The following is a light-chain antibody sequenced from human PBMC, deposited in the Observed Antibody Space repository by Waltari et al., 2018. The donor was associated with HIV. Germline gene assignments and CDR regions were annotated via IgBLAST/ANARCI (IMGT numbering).Light chain of an antibody. Sequence: DIVMTQSPDSLAVSLGGWATINCKSSQSVLYNSNNKNYLAWYQQKPGQPPKLLIYWASTRESGVPDRFSGSGSGTDFTLTISSLQAEDVAVYYCQQYSITPITFGQGTKLEIK. V-gene: IGKV4-1*01. J-gene: IGKJ2*01. CDR2: WAS. CDR1: QSVLYNSNNKNY. CDR3: QQYSITPIT.